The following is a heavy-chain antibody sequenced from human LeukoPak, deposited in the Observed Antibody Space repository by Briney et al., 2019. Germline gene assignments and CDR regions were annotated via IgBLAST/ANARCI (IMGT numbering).Heavy chain of an antibody. CDR3: ARGRVIWGVAPRQIYFDS. Sequence: ASVKVSCKASGYTFTNFDINWVRQATGQGLEWMGWMNPNSGNTGYAHKFQGRVAFSRDTSTSTAYMELTNLRFDDTALYYCARGRVIWGVAPRQIYFDSWGEGTLVTVYS. V-gene: IGHV1-8*01. D-gene: IGHD3-10*01. J-gene: IGHJ4*02. CDR2: MNPNSGNT. CDR1: GYTFTNFD.